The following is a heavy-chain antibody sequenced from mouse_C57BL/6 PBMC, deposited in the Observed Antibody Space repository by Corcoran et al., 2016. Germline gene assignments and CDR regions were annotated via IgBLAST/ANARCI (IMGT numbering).Heavy chain of an antibody. J-gene: IGHJ3*01. CDR3: ARASEWFAY. Sequence: DVQLQESGPGLVKPSQSLSLTCSVTGYTITSGYYWNWIRQFQGNKLEWMGYISYDGSNNYNPYLKNRISRTRDTSKNQFFLKLNSVTTEDTATYYCARASEWFAYWGQGTLVTVSA. D-gene: IGHD6-1*01. V-gene: IGHV3-6*01. CDR2: ISYDGSN. CDR1: GYTITSGYY.